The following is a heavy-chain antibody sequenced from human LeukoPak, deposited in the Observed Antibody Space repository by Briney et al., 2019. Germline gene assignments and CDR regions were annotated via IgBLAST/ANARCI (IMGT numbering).Heavy chain of an antibody. CDR1: GFTFSSYW. CDR2: INSDGSST. CDR3: ARGFLDESTSPFDY. V-gene: IGHV3-74*01. J-gene: IGHJ4*02. Sequence: GGSLRLSCAASGFTFSSYWMHWVRQAPGKGLVWVSRINSDGSSTSYADSVKGRFTISSDNTKNTLYLQMNSLRAEDTAVYYCARGFLDESTSPFDYWGQGTLVTVSS. D-gene: IGHD2-2*01.